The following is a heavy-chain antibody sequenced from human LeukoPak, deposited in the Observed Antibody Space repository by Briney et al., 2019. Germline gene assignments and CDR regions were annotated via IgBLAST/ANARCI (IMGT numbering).Heavy chain of an antibody. CDR1: GYTFTSHA. V-gene: IGHV1-8*03. D-gene: IGHD2-2*01. CDR2: IKPDSGST. CDR3: ARELSTSVPDY. Sequence: ASVKVSCKASGYTFTSHAISWVRQATGLGLEWMGWIKPDSGSTGHAQKSQGRVVFTSDNSIGTAYMELSSLRSEDTAVYYCARELSTSVPDYWGQGTLVTVSS. J-gene: IGHJ4*02.